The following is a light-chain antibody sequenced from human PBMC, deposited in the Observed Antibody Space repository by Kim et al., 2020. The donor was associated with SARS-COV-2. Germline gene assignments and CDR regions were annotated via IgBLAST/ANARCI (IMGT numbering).Light chain of an antibody. CDR1: TGAVTSGYS. V-gene: IGLV7-43*01. Sequence: PGGKVTLTCAASTGAVTSGYSPNWFQQKPGQAPRALIYYTSNRHSWTPARFSGSLLGGKATLTLSGVQPEDEAEYYCLLYSGGAHVFGTGTKVTVL. CDR3: LLYSGGAHV. CDR2: YTS. J-gene: IGLJ1*01.